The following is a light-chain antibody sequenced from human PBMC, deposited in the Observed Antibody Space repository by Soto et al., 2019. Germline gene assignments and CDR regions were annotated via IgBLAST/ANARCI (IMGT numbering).Light chain of an antibody. CDR1: QSVTST. J-gene: IGKJ2*01. CDR3: QQYNNWPPT. V-gene: IGKV3-15*01. Sequence: EIVMTQSPATLSVSPGERATLSCRASQSVTSTLAWYQHKPGQAPRLLIYGASTRATGIPARFSGSGSGTEFTLTISSLQSEDFAVYYCQQYNNWPPTFGQGTKLEIK. CDR2: GAS.